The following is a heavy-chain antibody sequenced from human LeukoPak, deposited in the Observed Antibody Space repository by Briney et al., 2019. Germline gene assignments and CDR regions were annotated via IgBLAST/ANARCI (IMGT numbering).Heavy chain of an antibody. J-gene: IGHJ4*02. CDR2: LIWNGGSI. CDR1: GFTFSSYW. D-gene: IGHD3-22*01. Sequence: GGSLRLSCAASGFTFSSYWMHWVRQAPGKGLEWVSGLIWNGGSIGYADSVKGRFTISRDNVKNSLYLQMNSLRPEDTALYYCAKDIDSSGYSFDYWGQGTLVTVSS. V-gene: IGHV3-9*01. CDR3: AKDIDSSGYSFDY.